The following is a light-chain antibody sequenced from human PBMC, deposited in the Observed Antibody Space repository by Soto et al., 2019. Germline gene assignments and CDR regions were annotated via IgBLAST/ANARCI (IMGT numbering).Light chain of an antibody. CDR2: EVI. Sequence: QSALTQPASVSGSTGQSITISCTGTSSDVGGHYYVSWYQQYPGKAPKLIIYEVINRPSGVSNRFSASKSGNTASLTISGLQTDDEADYYCSSYTSGSTYVIFGGGTQLTVL. J-gene: IGLJ2*01. CDR3: SSYTSGSTYVI. V-gene: IGLV2-14*01. CDR1: SSDVGGHYY.